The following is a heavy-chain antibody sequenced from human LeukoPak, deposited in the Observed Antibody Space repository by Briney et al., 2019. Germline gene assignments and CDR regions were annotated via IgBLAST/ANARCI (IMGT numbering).Heavy chain of an antibody. V-gene: IGHV1-2*02. CDR2: INPNSGGT. CDR3: ARGESAQLWYRFDY. D-gene: IGHD5-18*01. Sequence: ASVNVSCTASGYTFTGYYMHWVRQAPGQGLEWMGWINPNSGGTNYAQKFQGRVTMTRDTSISTAYMELSRLRSDDTAVYYCARGESAQLWYRFDYWGQGTLVTVSS. CDR1: GYTFTGYY. J-gene: IGHJ4*02.